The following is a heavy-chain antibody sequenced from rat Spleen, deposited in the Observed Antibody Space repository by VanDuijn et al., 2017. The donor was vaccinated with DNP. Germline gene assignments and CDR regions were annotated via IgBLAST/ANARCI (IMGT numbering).Heavy chain of an antibody. V-gene: IGHV5-58*01. J-gene: IGHJ4*01. CDR1: GFTFSEYW. CDR2: INTDGGST. Sequence: EVQVVETGGGLVKPGRSLKLSCVASGFTFSEYWMYWIRQAPGKGLEWVASINTDGGSTDYPDSVKGRFTISRDNAGNTIYLQMNSLRSEDTATYYCAKDRQGGYAMDAWGQGTSVTVSS. CDR3: AKDRQGGYAMDA.